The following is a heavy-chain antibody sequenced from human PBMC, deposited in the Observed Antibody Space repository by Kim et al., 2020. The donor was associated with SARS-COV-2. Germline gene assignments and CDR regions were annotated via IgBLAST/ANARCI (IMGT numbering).Heavy chain of an antibody. V-gene: IGHV3-64*01. D-gene: IGHD2-2*01. CDR3: AREGRHCSGTACYLFDY. CDR1: GFIFDTYA. J-gene: IGHJ4*01. Sequence: GGSLRLSCAASGFIFDTYARHWVRKTPGKGLEYVAAISSNGAEPYYSNSVKGRFTITRDNSRTTMYLRMGSVRAEDMGVYYCAREGRHCSGTACYLFDYWGHATLVTVSS. CDR2: ISSNGAEP.